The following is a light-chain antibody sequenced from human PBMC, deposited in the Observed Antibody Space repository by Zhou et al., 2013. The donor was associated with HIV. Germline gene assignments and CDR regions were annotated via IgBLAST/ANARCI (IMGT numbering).Light chain of an antibody. V-gene: IGKV1D-16*01. CDR2: AAS. CDR1: HNINTW. J-gene: IGKJ2*01. Sequence: DIQMTQSPSSVSASVGDRVTITCRASHNINTWLAWYQQKPGKAPKVLIYAASSLQTGVPSRFSGSGSGTDFTLTISSLQPEDSAIYFCQQCHRPYTFGQGTKLEIK. CDR3: QQCHRPYT.